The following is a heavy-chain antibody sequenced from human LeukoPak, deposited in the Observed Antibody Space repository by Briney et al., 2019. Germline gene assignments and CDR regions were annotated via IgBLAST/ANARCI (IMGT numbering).Heavy chain of an antibody. J-gene: IGHJ4*02. CDR2: IYYSGST. CDR1: GGSISSYY. V-gene: IGHV4-59*01. Sequence: SETLSPTCTVSGGSISSYYWSWIRQPPGKGLEWIGYIYYSGSTNYNPSLKSRVTISVDTSKNQFSLKLSSVTAADTAAYYCASYYDSSGYYPFDYWGQGTLVTVSS. D-gene: IGHD3-22*01. CDR3: ASYYDSSGYYPFDY.